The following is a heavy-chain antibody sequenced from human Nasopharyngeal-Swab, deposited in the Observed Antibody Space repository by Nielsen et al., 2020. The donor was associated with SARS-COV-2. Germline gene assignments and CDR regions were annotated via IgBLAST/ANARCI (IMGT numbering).Heavy chain of an antibody. CDR3: ARDGGHFDY. V-gene: IGHV4-59*01. J-gene: IGHJ4*02. D-gene: IGHD3-16*01. CDR1: GGSISSYY. Sequence: SETLSLTCTVSGGSISSYYWSWVRQPPGKGLEWIGYIFYTGSTNYNPSPKSRVTISVDTSKNQFSLKLSAVTAADTAVYYCARDGGHFDYWGQGTLVTVSS. CDR2: IFYTGST.